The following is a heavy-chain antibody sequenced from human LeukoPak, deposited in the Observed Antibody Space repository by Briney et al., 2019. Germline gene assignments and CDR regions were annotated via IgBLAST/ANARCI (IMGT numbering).Heavy chain of an antibody. CDR2: IYYSGIT. J-gene: IGHJ3*02. CDR1: GGSISSSSYY. CDR3: ARAERWEGRPHGFDI. V-gene: IGHV4-39*07. Sequence: SETLSLTCTVSGGSISSSSYYWGWIRQPPGKGLEWIGSIYYSGITNYNPSLKSRVTISVDTSKNQFSLKLNSVTAADTAVYYCARAERWEGRPHGFDIWGQGTMVTVSS. D-gene: IGHD1-26*01.